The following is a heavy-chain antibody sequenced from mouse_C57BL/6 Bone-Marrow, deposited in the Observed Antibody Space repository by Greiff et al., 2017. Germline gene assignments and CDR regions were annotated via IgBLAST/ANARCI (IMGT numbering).Heavy chain of an antibody. CDR3: ARGYYGSSSYYYAMDY. V-gene: IGHV1-69*01. CDR2: IDPSDSYT. CDR1: GYTFTSYW. J-gene: IGHJ4*01. D-gene: IGHD1-1*01. Sequence: QVQLQQPGAELVMPGASVKLSCKASGYTFTSYWMHWVKQRPGQGLEWIGEIDPSDSYTNYNQKFKGKSTLTVDKSSRTAYMQLSSLTSEDSAVYYCARGYYGSSSYYYAMDYWGQGTSVTVSS.